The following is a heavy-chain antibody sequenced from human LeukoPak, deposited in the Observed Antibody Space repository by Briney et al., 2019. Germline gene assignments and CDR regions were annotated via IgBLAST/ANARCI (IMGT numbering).Heavy chain of an antibody. D-gene: IGHD6-19*01. CDR1: GYTFTTYA. CDR3: AREPYNSAFDY. Sequence: ASVKVSCKASGYTFTTYAISWVRQAPGQGLEWMGWISVYNGNTNYAQNLQGRVTMTTDTSTGTAYMELRSLRSDDTAVYYCAREPYNSAFDYWGQGTLVTVSS. CDR2: ISVYNGNT. V-gene: IGHV1-18*01. J-gene: IGHJ4*02.